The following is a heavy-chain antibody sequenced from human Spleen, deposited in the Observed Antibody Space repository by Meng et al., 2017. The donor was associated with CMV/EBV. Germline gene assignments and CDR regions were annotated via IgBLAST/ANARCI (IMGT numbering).Heavy chain of an antibody. CDR3: AKDRPYFDTSGYWGFVS. CDR2: IQYDGSDK. CDR1: GFTFSNYG. Sequence: GESLKISCAASGFTFSNYGMHWVRQAPGKGLEWVAFIQYDGSDKYYADSVRGRFSTSRDNSKNTLYLQMTSLRPEDTAVYYCAKDRPYFDTSGYWGFVSWGQGTLVTVSS. V-gene: IGHV3-30*02. J-gene: IGHJ4*02. D-gene: IGHD3-22*01.